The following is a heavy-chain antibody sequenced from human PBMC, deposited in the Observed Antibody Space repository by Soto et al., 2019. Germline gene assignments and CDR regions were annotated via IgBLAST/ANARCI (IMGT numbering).Heavy chain of an antibody. CDR3: ARRVRGDAFYYYDYMDV. Sequence: ASVKVSCKASGYTFTSYDISWVRQATGQGLEWMGWMNPNSGNTGYAQKFQGGVTMTRNTSISTAYMELSSLRSEDTAVYYCARRVRGDAFYYYDYMDVWGKGTTVTVSS. CDR2: MNPNSGNT. D-gene: IGHD3-10*01. CDR1: GYTFTSYD. J-gene: IGHJ6*03. V-gene: IGHV1-8*01.